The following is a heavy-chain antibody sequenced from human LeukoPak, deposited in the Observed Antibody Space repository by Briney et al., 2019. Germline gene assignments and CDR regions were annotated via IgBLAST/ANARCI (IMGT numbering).Heavy chain of an antibody. CDR3: AKGGATVIDY. CDR1: GFTFSNYW. V-gene: IGHV3-74*01. J-gene: IGHJ4*02. D-gene: IGHD4-17*01. Sequence: PGGSLRLSCAASGFTFSNYWMHWVRQAPGKGLVWVSRINSDGSSTTSADSVKGRFTISRDNAKNTLYLQMNSLRAEDTAVYCCAKGGATVIDYWGQGTLVTVSS. CDR2: INSDGSST.